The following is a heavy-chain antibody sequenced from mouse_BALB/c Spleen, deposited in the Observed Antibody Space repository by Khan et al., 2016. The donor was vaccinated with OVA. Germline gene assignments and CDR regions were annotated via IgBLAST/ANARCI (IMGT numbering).Heavy chain of an antibody. J-gene: IGHJ4*01. D-gene: IGHD1-1*01. Sequence: EVQLVESGPGLVKPSQSLSLTCTVTGYSITSDYAWNWIRQFQGNKLEWMGYISYSGSTNYNPALKSRISITRDTSKNQFFLQLNSVTTQDTATYYCARDVSRYNYAMDYWGQGTSVTVSS. CDR3: ARDVSRYNYAMDY. V-gene: IGHV3-2*02. CDR2: ISYSGST. CDR1: GYSITSDYA.